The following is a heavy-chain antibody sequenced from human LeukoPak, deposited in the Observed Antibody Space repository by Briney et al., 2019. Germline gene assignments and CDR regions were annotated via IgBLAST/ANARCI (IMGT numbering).Heavy chain of an antibody. CDR3: AKSFIVVVVAATAFDY. V-gene: IGHV3-23*01. D-gene: IGHD2-15*01. CDR1: GFTFSSYA. CDR2: ISGSGGST. J-gene: IGHJ4*02. Sequence: PGGSLRLSCAASGFTFSSYAMSWVRQAPGKGLEWVSAISGSGGSTYYADSVKGRFTISRDNSKNTLYLQMNSWRPEDTAVYYGAKSFIVVVVAATAFDYWGQGTLVTVSS.